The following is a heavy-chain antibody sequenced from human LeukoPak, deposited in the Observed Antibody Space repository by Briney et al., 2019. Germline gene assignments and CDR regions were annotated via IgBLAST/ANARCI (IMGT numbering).Heavy chain of an antibody. V-gene: IGHV4-34*01. Sequence: PSETLSLTCAVYGGSFSNYYWSWIRQPPGKGLEWIGEINHTGSTNYNPSLKSRVTISVDTSKNQFSLKLSSVTAADTAVYYCARTYDPYYYYYMDVWGKGTTVTVSS. CDR2: INHTGST. J-gene: IGHJ6*03. CDR1: GGSFSNYY. D-gene: IGHD3-3*01. CDR3: ARTYDPYYYYYMDV.